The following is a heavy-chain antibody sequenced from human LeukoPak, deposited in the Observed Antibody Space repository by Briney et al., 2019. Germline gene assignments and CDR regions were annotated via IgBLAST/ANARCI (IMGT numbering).Heavy chain of an antibody. CDR3: AGTTAGTGYNMDV. CDR1: GGTFSSYA. D-gene: IGHD1-1*01. J-gene: IGHJ6*03. V-gene: IGHV1-69*05. Sequence: GASVKVSCKASGGTFSSYAISWVRQAPGQGLEWMGGIIPIFGTANYAQKFQGRVTITTDESTSTAYMELSSLRSEDTAVYYCAGTTAGTGYNMDVWGKGTTVTVSS. CDR2: IIPIFGTA.